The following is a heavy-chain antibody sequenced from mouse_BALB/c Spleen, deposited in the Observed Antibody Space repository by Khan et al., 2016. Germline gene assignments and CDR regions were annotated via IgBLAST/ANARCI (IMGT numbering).Heavy chain of an antibody. CDR2: INSNGGST. V-gene: IGHV5-6-3*01. J-gene: IGHJ4*01. Sequence: EVELVESGGGLVQPGGSLKLSCAASGFTFSSYGMSWVRQTPDKRLELVATINSNGGSTYYTDSVKGRFTISRDNAKNTLYLQMSRLKSEDTAIYYCARTVTTVVPAMDYWGPGTSVTVSS. CDR3: ARTVTTVVPAMDY. D-gene: IGHD1-1*01. CDR1: GFTFSSYG.